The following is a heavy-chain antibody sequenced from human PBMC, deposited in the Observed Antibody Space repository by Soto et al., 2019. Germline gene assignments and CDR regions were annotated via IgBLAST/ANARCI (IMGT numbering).Heavy chain of an antibody. CDR2: IIPLFDTP. Sequence: SVKVSCKASGGSFSSYAISWVRQAPGQGLEWMGGIIPLFDTPNYAQNFQGRVTITADDSTSTAYMELSSLTSEDTAVDSCAQSRKRGAMLDGMDVWGQGTTVTVSS. J-gene: IGHJ6*02. V-gene: IGHV1-69*13. D-gene: IGHD2-2*01. CDR3: AQSRKRGAMLDGMDV. CDR1: GGSFSSYA.